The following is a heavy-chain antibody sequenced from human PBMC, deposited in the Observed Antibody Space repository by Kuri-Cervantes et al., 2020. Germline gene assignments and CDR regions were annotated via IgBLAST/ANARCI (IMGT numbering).Heavy chain of an antibody. D-gene: IGHD2-8*01. CDR2: ISYDGSNK. CDR3: ARGYCTNGVCYTGRFDY. V-gene: IGHV3-30-3*01. J-gene: IGHJ4*02. CDR1: GFTFSSYA. Sequence: GGSLRLSCAASGFTFSSYAMHWVRQAPGKGLEWVAVISYDGSNKYYADSVKGRFTISRDNSKNTLYLQMNSLRAEDTAVYYCARGYCTNGVCYTGRFDYWGQGTLVTVSS.